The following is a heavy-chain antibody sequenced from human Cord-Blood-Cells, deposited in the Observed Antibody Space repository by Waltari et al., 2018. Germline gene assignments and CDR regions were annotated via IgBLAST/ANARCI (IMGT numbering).Heavy chain of an antibody. D-gene: IGHD1-26*01. CDR3: ARDEAGGGSYYYYYYGMDV. CDR1: GYTFTSYG. V-gene: IGHV1-18*01. CDR2: NRAYNGNP. Sequence: QVQLVQSGAAVQKPGASAKVSCKAAGYTFTSYGISWVRQAPGHGLEWMGWNRAYNGNPNYAQKLQGRVPMTTDTSTSTAYMERRSLRSDETAVYYCARDEAGGGSYYYYYYGMDVWGQGTTVTVSS. J-gene: IGHJ6*02.